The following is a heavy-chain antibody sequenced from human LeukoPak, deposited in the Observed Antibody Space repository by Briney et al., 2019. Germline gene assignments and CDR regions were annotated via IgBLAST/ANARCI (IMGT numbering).Heavy chain of an antibody. CDR1: GFTFSSYA. D-gene: IGHD6-19*01. CDR2: ISGSGGST. V-gene: IGHV3-23*01. J-gene: IGHJ4*02. Sequence: GGSLRLSCAASGFTFSSYAMSWARQAPGKGLEWVSAISGSGGSTYYADSVKGRFTISRDNSKNTLYLQMNSLRAEDTAVYYCAKGDSSGWYESDFDYWGQGTLVTVSS. CDR3: AKGDSSGWYESDFDY.